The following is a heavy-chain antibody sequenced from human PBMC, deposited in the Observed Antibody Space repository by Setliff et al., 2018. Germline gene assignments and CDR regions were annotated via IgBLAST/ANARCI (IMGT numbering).Heavy chain of an antibody. D-gene: IGHD5-18*01. V-gene: IGHV1-69*05. J-gene: IGHJ6*03. Sequence: SCKASGGTFSNYDISWVRQAPGQGLEWMGGIIPIFGTTNYAQRFQGRVTIITGESTSTAYMELSSLRFEDTAVYYCAREGVDTRSSTDYRYYMDLWGKGTTVTVSS. CDR2: IIPIFGTT. CDR1: GGTFSNYD. CDR3: AREGVDTRSSTDYRYYMDL.